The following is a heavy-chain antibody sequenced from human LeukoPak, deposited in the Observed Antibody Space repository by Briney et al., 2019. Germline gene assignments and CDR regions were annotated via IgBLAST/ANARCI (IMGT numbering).Heavy chain of an antibody. D-gene: IGHD6-19*01. J-gene: IGHJ4*02. CDR3: ARAPSYSSGWS. CDR1: GFTFSSYA. CDR2: ISSSSYI. V-gene: IGHV3-21*01. Sequence: PGGSLRLSCAASGFTFSSYAMSWVRQAPGKGLEWVSSISSSSYIYYADSVKGRFTISRDNAKNSLYLQMNSLRAEDTAVYYCARAPSYSSGWSWGQGTLVTVSS.